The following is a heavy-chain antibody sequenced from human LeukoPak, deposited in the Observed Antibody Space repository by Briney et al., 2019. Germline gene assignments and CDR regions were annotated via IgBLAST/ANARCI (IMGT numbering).Heavy chain of an antibody. J-gene: IGHJ5*02. V-gene: IGHV1-2*02. D-gene: IGHD2-15*01. Sequence: ASVTVSCKASGYTFTGYYMHWVRQAPGQGLEWMGWVNPNSGGTNYAQKFQGRVTMTRDTSISTAYMELSRLRSDGTAVYYCAREELVALENWFDPWGQGTLVTVSS. CDR2: VNPNSGGT. CDR1: GYTFTGYY. CDR3: AREELVALENWFDP.